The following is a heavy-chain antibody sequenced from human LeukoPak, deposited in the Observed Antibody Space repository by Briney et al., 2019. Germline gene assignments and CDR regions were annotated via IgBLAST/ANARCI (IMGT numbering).Heavy chain of an antibody. Sequence: TGGSLRLSCAASGFTFSSYAMSWVRQAPGKGLEWVSAISGSGGSTYYADSVKGRFTISRDNSKNTLYLQMNSLRAEDTAVYYCAKDLGQLGYYYYGMDVWGQGTTVTVSS. D-gene: IGHD6-13*01. V-gene: IGHV3-23*01. CDR3: AKDLGQLGYYYYGMDV. CDR2: ISGSGGST. CDR1: GFTFSSYA. J-gene: IGHJ6*02.